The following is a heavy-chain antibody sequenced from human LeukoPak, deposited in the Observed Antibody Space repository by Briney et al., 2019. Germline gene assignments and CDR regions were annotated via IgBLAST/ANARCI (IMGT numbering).Heavy chain of an antibody. CDR2: IHHSGNT. V-gene: IGHV4-34*01. D-gene: IGHD3-22*01. CDR1: GGSFSDSY. Sequence: SESLSLTCAVYGGSFSDSYWSWIRQPPGKGLEWIGGIHHSGNTNYNPSLKSRVTISVDTSKYQFSLKLGSVTAADTAVYYCARDYYDSSGYYYDYWYFDLWGRGTLVTVPS. CDR3: ARDYYDSSGYYYDYWYFDL. J-gene: IGHJ2*01.